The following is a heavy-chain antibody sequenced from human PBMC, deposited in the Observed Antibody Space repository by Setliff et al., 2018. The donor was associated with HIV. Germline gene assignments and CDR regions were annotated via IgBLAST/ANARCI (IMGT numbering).Heavy chain of an antibody. CDR2: VSPYNGHT. D-gene: IGHD2-15*01. V-gene: IGHV1-18*01. CDR3: ARWSFGRATRYDSPYNWFEP. J-gene: IGHJ5*02. CDR1: GYTFTNFG. Sequence: ASVKVSCKASGYTFTNFGVGWVRQAPGQGLEWMGWVSPYNGHTKYAQRFQGRVTMSTDTSTSTIYMELTSLRSDDTAVYYCARWSFGRATRYDSPYNWFEPWGQGTLVTVSS.